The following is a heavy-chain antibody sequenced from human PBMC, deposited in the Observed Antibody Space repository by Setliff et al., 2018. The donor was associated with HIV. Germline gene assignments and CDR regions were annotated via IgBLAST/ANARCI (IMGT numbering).Heavy chain of an antibody. J-gene: IGHJ2*01. CDR2: INHSGNT. Sequence: LSLTCAVFGESFSNYHWNWFRQPPGGGLEWIGEINHSGNTDYNSSLKSRVTISVDTSKKQFSLEMRSLTAADTAVYYCARDYRLPGVQPPYWYFDLWGRGTLVTV. CDR1: GESFSNYH. V-gene: IGHV4-34*01. D-gene: IGHD3-10*01. CDR3: ARDYRLPGVQPPYWYFDL.